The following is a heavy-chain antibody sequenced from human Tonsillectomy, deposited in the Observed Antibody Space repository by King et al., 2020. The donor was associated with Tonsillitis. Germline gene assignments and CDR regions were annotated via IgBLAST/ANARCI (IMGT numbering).Heavy chain of an antibody. CDR1: GGSTSSGGYY. Sequence: QLQESGPGLVKPSQTLSLICTVSGGSTSSGGYYWSWIRQHPGKGLEWLGYIYYSGSTHYNPSLKSRLTISVDTSKNHFSLKLSSVTAADTALYFCVRSLGRYGGFDYWGQGTLVTVSS. CDR2: IYYSGST. V-gene: IGHV4-31*03. D-gene: IGHD5-18*01. J-gene: IGHJ4*02. CDR3: VRSLGRYGGFDY.